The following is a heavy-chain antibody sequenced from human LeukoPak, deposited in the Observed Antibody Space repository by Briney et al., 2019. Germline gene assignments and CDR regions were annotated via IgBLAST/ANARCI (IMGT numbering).Heavy chain of an antibody. V-gene: IGHV3-21*01. CDR1: GFTFSSYS. D-gene: IGHD5-18*01. Sequence: GGSLRLSCAASGFTFSSYSMNWVRQAPGKGLEWVSSTSSSSSYIYYADSVKGRFTISRDNAKNSLYLQMNSLRAEDTAVYYCAREFENSYGSGAFDIWGQGTMVTVSS. CDR2: TSSSSSYI. J-gene: IGHJ3*02. CDR3: AREFENSYGSGAFDI.